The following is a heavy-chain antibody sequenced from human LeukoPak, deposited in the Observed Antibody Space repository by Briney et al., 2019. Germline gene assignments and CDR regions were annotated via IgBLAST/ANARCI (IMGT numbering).Heavy chain of an antibody. J-gene: IGHJ3*02. D-gene: IGHD7-27*01. CDR2: IIPILGIA. CDR3: ASRTGDLRVDAFDI. Sequence: GASVKVSCKASGGTFSSYAISWVRQAPGQGLEWMGRIIPILGIANYAQKFQGRVTITADKSTSTAYMELSSLRSEDTAVYYCASRTGDLRVDAFDIWGQGTMVTVSS. CDR1: GGTFSSYA. V-gene: IGHV1-69*04.